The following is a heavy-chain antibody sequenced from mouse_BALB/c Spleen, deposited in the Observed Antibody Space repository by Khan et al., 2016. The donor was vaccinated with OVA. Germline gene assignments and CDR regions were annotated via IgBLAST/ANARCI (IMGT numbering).Heavy chain of an antibody. CDR2: INPNNAYT. CDR1: GYTFTSYS. Sequence: QVQLQQSGAELAGPGASVKMSCKASGYTFTSYSMHWIKQRPGQGLEWIGNINPNNAYTNYNQKFKDKATLTADKSSSTACMQLSSLTSEDSAIYYCARDFHYYGSRGALDYWGQGTSVTVSS. J-gene: IGHJ4*01. CDR3: ARDFHYYGSRGALDY. D-gene: IGHD1-1*01. V-gene: IGHV1-4*01.